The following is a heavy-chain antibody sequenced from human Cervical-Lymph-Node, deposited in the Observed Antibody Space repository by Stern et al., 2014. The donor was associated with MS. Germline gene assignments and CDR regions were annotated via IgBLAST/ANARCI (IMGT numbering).Heavy chain of an antibody. V-gene: IGHV2-5*02. CDR3: AHFQSGGHGLDV. CDR2: IYWDDVK. CDR1: GFSFDFSGQD. D-gene: IGHD3-16*01. J-gene: IGHJ6*02. Sequence: QITLKESGPTLVKPTQTLTLTCSFSGFSFDFSGQDVAWLRQPPGKALEWLTFIYWDDVKRNMPSLKSRLAITRSTSRRQVFLTMTNMDPSDTATYFCAHFQSGGHGLDVWGRGTTVIVS.